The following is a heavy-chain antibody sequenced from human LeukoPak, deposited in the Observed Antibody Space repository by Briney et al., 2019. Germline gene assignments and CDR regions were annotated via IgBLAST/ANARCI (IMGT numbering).Heavy chain of an antibody. J-gene: IGHJ5*02. D-gene: IGHD4-17*01. CDR3: ARGPRTVTTGNWFDP. CDR2: ISSSSSYI. Sequence: GGSLRLSCAASGFTFSSYSMNWVRQAPGKGLEWVSSISSSSSYIYYADSVKGRFTISRDNAKNSLYLQMNSLRAEDTAVYYCARGPRTVTTGNWFDPWGQGTLVTVSS. CDR1: GFTFSSYS. V-gene: IGHV3-21*01.